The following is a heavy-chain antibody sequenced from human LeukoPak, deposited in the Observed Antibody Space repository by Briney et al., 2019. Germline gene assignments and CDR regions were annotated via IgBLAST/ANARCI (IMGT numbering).Heavy chain of an antibody. Sequence: GGSLRLSRAASGFTFSSYAMSWVRQAPGKGLEWVSAISGSGGSTYYADSVKGRFTISRDNSKNTLYLQMNSLRAEDTAVYYCAKGGAYYYDSSAYYRDWGQGTLVTVSS. CDR1: GFTFSSYA. CDR3: AKGGAYYYDSSAYYRD. D-gene: IGHD3-22*01. J-gene: IGHJ4*02. CDR2: ISGSGGST. V-gene: IGHV3-23*01.